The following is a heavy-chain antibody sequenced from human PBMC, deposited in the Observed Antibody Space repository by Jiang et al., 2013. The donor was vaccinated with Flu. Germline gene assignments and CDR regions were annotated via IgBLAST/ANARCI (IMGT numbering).Heavy chain of an antibody. CDR3: ARLDRLSYCGGDCYSTFDY. CDR2: INYSGTI. Sequence: GSISSDIYYWGWIRQPPGKGLEWIGSINYSGTIYYNPSLKSRVTVSVDTSKNQFSLRLNSVTAADTAIYYCARLDRLSYCGGDCYSTFDYWGQGTLVTVSS. CDR1: GSISSDIYY. J-gene: IGHJ4*02. V-gene: IGHV4-39*01. D-gene: IGHD2-21*02.